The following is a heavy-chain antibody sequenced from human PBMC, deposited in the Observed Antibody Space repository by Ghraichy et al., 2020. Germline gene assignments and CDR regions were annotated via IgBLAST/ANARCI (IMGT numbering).Heavy chain of an antibody. V-gene: IGHV3-15*07. CDR3: TTDNCNDITCYLNY. CDR1: GIPFITTW. J-gene: IGHJ4*02. Sequence: GESLNISCAASGIPFITTWMNWVRQTPGKGLEWVGRIKSKNVGEKTDYAAPVKGRFTVSRDDSKSTIYLQMNSLQAEDTAVYYCTTDNCNDITCYLNYWGQGILVTVSS. CDR2: IKSKNVGEKT. D-gene: IGHD2/OR15-2a*01.